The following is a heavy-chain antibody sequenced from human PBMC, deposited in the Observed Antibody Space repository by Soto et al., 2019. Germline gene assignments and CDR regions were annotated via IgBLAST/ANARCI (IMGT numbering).Heavy chain of an antibody. Sequence: PGRSLRLSCAASGFTFSSYSMNWVRQAPGKGLEWVSYISSSSSTIYYADSVKGRFTISRDNAKNSLYLQMNSLRAEDTAVYYCARAPAAAVDYWGQGTLVTVSS. CDR2: ISSSSSTI. CDR3: ARAPAAAVDY. CDR1: GFTFSSYS. V-gene: IGHV3-48*01. D-gene: IGHD6-13*01. J-gene: IGHJ4*02.